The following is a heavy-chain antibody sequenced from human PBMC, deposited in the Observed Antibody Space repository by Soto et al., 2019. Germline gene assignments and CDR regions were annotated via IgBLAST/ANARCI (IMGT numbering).Heavy chain of an antibody. V-gene: IGHV3-23*01. D-gene: IGHD2-15*01. CDR2: ISGSGGST. CDR3: AKEYCSGGSCYPYYFDY. J-gene: IGHJ4*02. CDR1: GFTFSSYA. Sequence: GGSLRLSCAASGFTFSSYAMSWVRQAPGKGLEWVSAISGSGGSTYYADSVKGRFTISRDNSKNTLYLQMNSPRAEDTAVYYCAKEYCSGGSCYPYYFDYWGQGTLVTVSS.